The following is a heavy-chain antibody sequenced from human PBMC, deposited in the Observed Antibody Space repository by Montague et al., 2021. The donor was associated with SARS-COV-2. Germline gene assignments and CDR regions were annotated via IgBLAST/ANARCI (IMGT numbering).Heavy chain of an antibody. D-gene: IGHD4-17*01. CDR3: ARYGDYGSWFDP. CDR2: IYWDDDK. Sequence: PALVKPTKTLTLTCTFSGFSLNTSGEGVGWVRQPPGKALEWLALIYWDDDKRYSPSLKSRFTISKDTTKNKVVLTVANMDPVDTATYYCARYGDYGSWFDPWGQGTLVTVSS. CDR1: GFSLNTSGEG. V-gene: IGHV2-5*02. J-gene: IGHJ5*02.